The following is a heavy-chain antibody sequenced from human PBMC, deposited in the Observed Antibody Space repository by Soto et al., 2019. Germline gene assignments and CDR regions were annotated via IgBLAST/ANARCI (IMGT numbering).Heavy chain of an antibody. CDR1: GGSISSYY. CDR3: ARDSPPVDY. Sequence: PSETLSLTCTVSGGSISSYYWSWIRQPPGKGLEWIGHIYYSGSTNHNPSLKSRVTLSIDTSKNQFSLKLSSVTAADTAVYYCARDSPPVDYWGQGTLVTVSS. J-gene: IGHJ4*02. CDR2: IYYSGST. V-gene: IGHV4-59*01.